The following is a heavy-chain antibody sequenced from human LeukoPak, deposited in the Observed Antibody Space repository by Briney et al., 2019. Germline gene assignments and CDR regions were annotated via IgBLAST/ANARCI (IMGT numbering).Heavy chain of an antibody. D-gene: IGHD4-17*01. CDR2: ISGSGGTT. CDR1: GFTFSSYV. J-gene: IGHJ4*02. V-gene: IGHV3-23*01. CDR3: AKGGTVTRRQFDY. Sequence: GGPLRLSCAASGFTFSSYVMSWVRQAPGKGLEWVSTISGSGGTTYYADSVKGRFTISRDNSKNTLYLQMNSLRAEDTAVYYCAKGGTVTRRQFDYWGQGTLVTVSS.